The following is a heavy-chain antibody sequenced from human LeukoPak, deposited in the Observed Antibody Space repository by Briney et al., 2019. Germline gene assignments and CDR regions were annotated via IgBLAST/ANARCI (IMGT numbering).Heavy chain of an antibody. D-gene: IGHD3-10*01. CDR2: ISSGSTYT. Sequence: GGSLRLSCELSGFTFSDHYMSWIRQAPGKRLEWVSYISSGSTYTNYADSVKGRLTISRDNSKNTLYLQMSSLRAEDSAVYYCAKRGGYETMAAFDYWGQGTLVTVSS. V-gene: IGHV3-11*03. CDR1: GFTFSDHY. J-gene: IGHJ4*02. CDR3: AKRGGYETMAAFDY.